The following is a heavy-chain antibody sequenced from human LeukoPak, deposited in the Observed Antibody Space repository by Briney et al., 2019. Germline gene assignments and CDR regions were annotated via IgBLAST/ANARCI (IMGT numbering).Heavy chain of an antibody. D-gene: IGHD2-8*01. CDR2: INPRGGST. CDR1: GYTFTSYA. Sequence: GASVKVSCKASGYTFTSYAMHWVRQAPGQGLEWMGIINPRGGSTSYAQKFQGRVTMTRDTSTSTVYMELSSLRAEDTAVYYCARDGGATNIVLMVYYDYWGQGTLVTVSS. CDR3: ARDGGATNIVLMVYYDY. J-gene: IGHJ4*02. V-gene: IGHV1-46*01.